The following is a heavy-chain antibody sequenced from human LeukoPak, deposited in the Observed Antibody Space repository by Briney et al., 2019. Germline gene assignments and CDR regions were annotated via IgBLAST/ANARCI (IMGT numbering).Heavy chain of an antibody. Sequence: SETLSLTCTVSGGSISSYYWSWIRQPPGKGLEWIGYIYYSGSTDYNPSLKSRVAISIDTSKNQFSLNLSSVTAADTAVYYCARFQLGISAFDIWGQGTMVTVSS. CDR1: GGSISSYY. CDR2: IYYSGST. D-gene: IGHD7-27*01. J-gene: IGHJ3*02. V-gene: IGHV4-59*01. CDR3: ARFQLGISAFDI.